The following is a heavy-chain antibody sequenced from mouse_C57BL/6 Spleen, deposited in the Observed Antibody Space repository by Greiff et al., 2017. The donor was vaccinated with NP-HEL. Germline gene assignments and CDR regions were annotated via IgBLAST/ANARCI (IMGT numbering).Heavy chain of an antibody. D-gene: IGHD1-1*01. V-gene: IGHV1-69*01. J-gene: IGHJ4*01. CDR3: ARSPYGSSYDAMDY. Sequence: VQLQQSGAELVMPGASVKLSCKASGYTFTSYWMHWVKQRPGQGLEWIGEIDPSDSYTNYNQKFKGKSTLTVDKSSSTAYMQLRSLTSEDSAVYYCARSPYGSSYDAMDYWGQGTSVTVAS. CDR1: GYTFTSYW. CDR2: IDPSDSYT.